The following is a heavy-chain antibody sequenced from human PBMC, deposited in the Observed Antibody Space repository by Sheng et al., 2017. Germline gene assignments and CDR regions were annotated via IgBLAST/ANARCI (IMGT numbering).Heavy chain of an antibody. V-gene: IGHV4-34*01. CDR3: ARSPRATSNCSSTSCYSYYYYGMDV. CDR1: GGSFSGYY. D-gene: IGHD2-2*02. J-gene: IGHJ6*02. Sequence: QVQLQQWGAGLLKPSETLSLTCAVYGGSFSGYYWSWIRQPPGKGLEWIGEINHSGSTNYNPSLKSRVTISVDTSKNQFSLKLSSVTAADTAVYYCARSPRATSNCSSTSCYSYYYYGMDVWGQGTTVTV. CDR2: INHSGST.